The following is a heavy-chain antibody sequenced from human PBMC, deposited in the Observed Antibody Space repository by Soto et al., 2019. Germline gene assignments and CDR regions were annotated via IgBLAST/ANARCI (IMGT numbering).Heavy chain of an antibody. CDR2: IIPIFGTA. V-gene: IGHV1-69*01. D-gene: IGHD3-9*01. J-gene: IGHJ6*02. CDR1: GGTFSSYA. CDR3: ARDEYYDILTGYYKARDYYYGMDV. Sequence: QMQLVQSGAEVKKPGSSVKVSCKASGGTFSSYAISWVRQAPGQGLEWMGGIIPIFGTANYAQKFQGRVTITADESTSTAYMELSSLRSEDTAVYYCARDEYYDILTGYYKARDYYYGMDVWGQGTTVTVSS.